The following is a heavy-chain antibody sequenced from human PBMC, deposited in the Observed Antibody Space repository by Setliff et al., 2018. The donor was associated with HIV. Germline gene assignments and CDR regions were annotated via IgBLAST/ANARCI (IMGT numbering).Heavy chain of an antibody. D-gene: IGHD5-18*01. CDR3: TRHVDSGTYMDV. CDR1: GFTFSSYR. J-gene: IGHJ6*03. V-gene: IGHV3-72*01. Sequence: GGSLRLSCAASGFTFSSYRMNWVRQAPGKGPEWFGRIRPKRKSSTTEYAASVKGRFTISRDDSKNSLYLQMNSLKSEDTAVYYCTRHVDSGTYMDVWGRGTTVTSP. CDR2: IRPKRKSSTT.